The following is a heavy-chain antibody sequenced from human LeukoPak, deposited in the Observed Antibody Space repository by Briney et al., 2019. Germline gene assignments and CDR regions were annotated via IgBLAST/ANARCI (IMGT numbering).Heavy chain of an antibody. Sequence: VASVKVSCKAPGYTFTSYYMHWVRQAPGQGLEWMGIINPSGGSTSYAQKFQGRVTMTRDMSTSTDYMELSSLRSEDTAVYYCAQKGWYGWFDPWGQGTLVTVSS. V-gene: IGHV1-46*01. CDR2: INPSGGST. J-gene: IGHJ5*02. CDR3: AQKGWYGWFDP. CDR1: GYTFTSYY. D-gene: IGHD6-19*01.